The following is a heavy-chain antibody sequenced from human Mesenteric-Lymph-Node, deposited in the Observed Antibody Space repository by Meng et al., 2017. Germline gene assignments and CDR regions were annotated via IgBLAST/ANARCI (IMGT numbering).Heavy chain of an antibody. Sequence: GESLKISCAASGFTFSGHWMHWVRQAPGKGLVWVSRINTDESNTTYADSVKGRFTISRDNAKNSLYLQMNSLRAEDTAVYYCARVAYAIRLVHLNWYFDLWGRGTLVTVSS. J-gene: IGHJ2*01. CDR3: ARVAYAIRLVHLNWYFDL. CDR2: INTDESNT. CDR1: GFTFSGHW. V-gene: IGHV3-74*01. D-gene: IGHD2-8*01.